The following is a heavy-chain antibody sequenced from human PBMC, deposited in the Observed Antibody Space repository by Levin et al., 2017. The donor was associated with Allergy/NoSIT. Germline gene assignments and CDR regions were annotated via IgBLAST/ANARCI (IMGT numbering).Heavy chain of an antibody. J-gene: IGHJ4*02. CDR1: GFTFSDFG. CDR3: AKEDYYDSGAYPDY. V-gene: IGHV3-30*18. CDR2: ISPDGSNS. D-gene: IGHD3-22*01. Sequence: PGGSLRLSCVASGFTFSDFGLFWVRQAPGEGLEWVATISPDGSNSDYADSVRGRLTISRDNARNTLYLQMNTLRGEDTALYYCAKEDYYDSGAYPDYWGPGTLVTVSS.